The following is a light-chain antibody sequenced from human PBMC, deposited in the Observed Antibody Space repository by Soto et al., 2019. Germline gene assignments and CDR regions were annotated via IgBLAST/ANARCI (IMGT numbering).Light chain of an antibody. CDR1: QSISSW. CDR3: QQYSDNWT. J-gene: IGKJ1*01. Sequence: DIQMTQSPSTLSAPVGDRVIITCRASQSISSWLAWYQQKPGTAPKLLIYKASTLQSGVPSRFSGSGSGTEFTLTISSLQPDDSATYYCQQYSDNWTFGQGTKVDIK. V-gene: IGKV1-5*03. CDR2: KAS.